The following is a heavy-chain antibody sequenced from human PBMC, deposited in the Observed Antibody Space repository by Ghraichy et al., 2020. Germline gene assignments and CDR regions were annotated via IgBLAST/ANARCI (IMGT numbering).Heavy chain of an antibody. J-gene: IGHJ6*03. D-gene: IGHD2-8*01. Sequence: SETLSLTCTVSGGSISSGDYYWSWIRQPPGKGLEWIGYIYYSGSTYYNPSLKSRVTISVDTSKNQFSLKLSSVTAADTAVYYCARDRGCTNGVCYTDYYYYMDVWGKGTTVTVSS. V-gene: IGHV4-30-4*01. CDR1: GGSISSGDYY. CDR2: IYYSGST. CDR3: ARDRGCTNGVCYTDYYYYMDV.